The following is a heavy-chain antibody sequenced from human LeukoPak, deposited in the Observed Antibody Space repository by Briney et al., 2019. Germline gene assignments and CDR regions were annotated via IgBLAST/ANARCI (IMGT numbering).Heavy chain of an antibody. J-gene: IGHJ5*02. V-gene: IGHV4-59*01. CDR2: IYYSGST. CDR1: GGSISSYY. CDR3: ARGAPLENWFDP. D-gene: IGHD1-1*01. Sequence: PSETLSLTCTVSGGSISSYYWSWIRQPPGKGLEWIGYIYYSGSTNYNPSLKSRVTISVDTSKNQFSLKLSSVTAADTAVYYCARGAPLENWFDPWGQGTLVTVSS.